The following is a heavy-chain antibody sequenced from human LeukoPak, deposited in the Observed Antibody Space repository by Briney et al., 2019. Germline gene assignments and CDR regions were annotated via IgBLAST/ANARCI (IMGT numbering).Heavy chain of an antibody. D-gene: IGHD1-26*01. CDR2: FDPEDGET. Sequence: GASVKVTCKGSGYTLTELSMHWVRQAPAKGLERMGGFDPEDGETIYAQKFQGRVTMTEDTSTDTAYMELSSLRSEDTAVYYCATTKGWELLFDYWGQGTLVTVSS. J-gene: IGHJ4*02. CDR3: ATTKGWELLFDY. CDR1: GYTLTELS. V-gene: IGHV1-24*01.